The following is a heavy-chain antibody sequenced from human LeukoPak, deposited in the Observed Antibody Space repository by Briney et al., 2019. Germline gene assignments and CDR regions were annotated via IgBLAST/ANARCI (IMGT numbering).Heavy chain of an antibody. CDR2: MNPNSGNT. V-gene: IGHV1-18*01. J-gene: IGHJ6*03. D-gene: IGHD3-10*01. CDR1: GYTFTSYD. Sequence: ASVKVSCKASGYTFTSYDINWVRQATGQGLEWMGWMNPNSGNTNYAQKLQGRVTMTTDTSTSTAYMEMRSLRSDDTAVYYCARVSYYGSGSYYDYYYYYYMDVWGKGTTVTISS. CDR3: ARVSYYGSGSYYDYYYYYYMDV.